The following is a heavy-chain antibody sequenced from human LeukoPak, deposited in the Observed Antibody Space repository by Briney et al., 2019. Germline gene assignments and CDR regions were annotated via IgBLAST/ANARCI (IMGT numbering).Heavy chain of an antibody. CDR1: GGSISSGSYY. J-gene: IGHJ6*02. CDR2: IYTSGST. Sequence: KPSETLSLTCTVSGGSISSGSYYWSWIRQTAGKGLEWIGRIYTSGSTNYNPSLKSRVTISVDTSKNQFSLKLSSVTAADTAVYYCASIGLYGSGTEDVWGQGTTVTVSS. CDR3: ASIGLYGSGTEDV. V-gene: IGHV4-61*02. D-gene: IGHD3-10*01.